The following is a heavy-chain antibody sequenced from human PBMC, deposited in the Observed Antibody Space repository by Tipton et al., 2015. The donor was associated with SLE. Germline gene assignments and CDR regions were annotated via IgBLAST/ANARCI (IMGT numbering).Heavy chain of an antibody. CDR1: GFTFDDYA. CDR2: ISWNSGSI. J-gene: IGHJ3*02. V-gene: IGHV3-9*01. Sequence: SLRLSCAASGFTFDDYAMRWVRQAPGKGLEWVSGISWNSGSIGYADSVKGRFTISRDNAKNSLYLQMNSLRAEDTALYYCAKDIGSSGWYENAFDIWGQGTMVTVSS. CDR3: AKDIGSSGWYENAFDI. D-gene: IGHD6-19*01.